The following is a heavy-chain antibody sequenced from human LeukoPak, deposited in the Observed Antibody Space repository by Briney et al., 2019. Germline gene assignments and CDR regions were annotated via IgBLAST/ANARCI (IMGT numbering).Heavy chain of an antibody. CDR2: VYPGDSDT. V-gene: IGHV5-51*01. CDR3: ATLGGIGADAFDI. D-gene: IGHD3-10*01. J-gene: IGHJ3*02. Sequence: GESLKISCKGSGYSFTSFWIGWVRQMPGKGLEWMGIVYPGDSDTRFSPSFQGQVTISADKSISTAYLHWSSLKASDTAMYYCATLGGIGADAFDIWGQGTMVTVSS. CDR1: GYSFTSFW.